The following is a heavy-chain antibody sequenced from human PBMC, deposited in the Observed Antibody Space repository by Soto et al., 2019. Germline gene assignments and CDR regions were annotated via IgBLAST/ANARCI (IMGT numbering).Heavy chain of an antibody. J-gene: IGHJ5*02. V-gene: IGHV3-7*03. Sequence: PGGSLRLSCAASGFTFSSYWMSWVRQAPGKGLEWVANIKQDGSEKYYVDSVKGRFTISRDNAKNSLYLQMNSLRAEDTAVYYCARDHHDFWSGYWLDPWGQGTLVTVSS. CDR2: IKQDGSEK. D-gene: IGHD3-3*01. CDR3: ARDHHDFWSGYWLDP. CDR1: GFTFSSYW.